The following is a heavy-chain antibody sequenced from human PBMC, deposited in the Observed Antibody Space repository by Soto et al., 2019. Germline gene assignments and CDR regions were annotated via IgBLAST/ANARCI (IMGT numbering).Heavy chain of an antibody. CDR1: RFTFSTYW. J-gene: IGHJ3*02. V-gene: IGHV3-7*03. CDR3: SRSQWLAHDAFAI. Sequence: GGSLRLSCAASRFTFSTYWMSWVRQAPGKGLEWVANIKQDGSEGYYVDSVRGRFTISRDNAKNSLYLQMNSLRADDTAVYYCSRSQWLAHDAFAIWGQGTMVTVSS. CDR2: IKQDGSEG. D-gene: IGHD6-19*01.